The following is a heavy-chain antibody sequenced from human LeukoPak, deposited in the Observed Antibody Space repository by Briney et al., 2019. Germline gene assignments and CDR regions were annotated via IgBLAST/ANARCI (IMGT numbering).Heavy chain of an antibody. D-gene: IGHD2-21*02. CDR2: MNPNSGNT. CDR1: GYTFTSYD. V-gene: IGHV1-8*01. Sequence: EASVKVSCKASGYTFTSYDINWVRQATGQGLEWMGWMNPNSGNTGYAQKFQGRVTMTRNTSISTAYMELSGLRSEDTAVYYCARPLAYCGGDCYSFWGQGTLVTVSS. J-gene: IGHJ4*02. CDR3: ARPLAYCGGDCYSF.